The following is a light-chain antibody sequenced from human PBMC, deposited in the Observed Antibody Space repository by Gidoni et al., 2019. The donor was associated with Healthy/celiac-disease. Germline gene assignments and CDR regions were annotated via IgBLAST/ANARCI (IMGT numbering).Light chain of an antibody. Sequence: SYELTQPSSVSVSPGQTARITCSGDVLAKKYARWFQQKPDQAPVLVIYKDSERPSGIPERFSGSSSGTTVTLTISGAQVEDEADYYCYSAADKSGVFGGGTKLTVL. V-gene: IGLV3-27*01. CDR3: YSAADKSGV. CDR1: VLAKKY. J-gene: IGLJ2*01. CDR2: KDS.